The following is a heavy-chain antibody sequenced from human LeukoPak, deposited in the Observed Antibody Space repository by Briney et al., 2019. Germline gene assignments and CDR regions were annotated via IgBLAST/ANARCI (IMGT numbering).Heavy chain of an antibody. CDR3: ARSSGDSSGYYDFDY. V-gene: IGHV1-46*01. Sequence: ASVKVSCKASGYTFTSYYMHWVRQAPGQGLEWMGIINPSGGSTSSAQYFQGRVTMTRDTSTSTVYMELSSLRSEDTAVYYCARSSGDSSGYYDFDYWGQGTLVTVSS. CDR1: GYTFTSYY. D-gene: IGHD3-22*01. CDR2: INPSGGST. J-gene: IGHJ4*02.